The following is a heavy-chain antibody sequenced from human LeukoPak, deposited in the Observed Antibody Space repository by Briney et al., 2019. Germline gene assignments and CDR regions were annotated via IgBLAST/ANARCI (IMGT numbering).Heavy chain of an antibody. J-gene: IGHJ5*02. CDR2: IYYSGST. V-gene: IGHV4-59*06. CDR3: ARDLPGSNWFDP. CDR1: GGSIGSYY. Sequence: SETLSLTCTVSGGSIGSYYWSWIRQPPGKGLEWIGYIYYSGSTYCNPSLKSRVTISVDTSKNQFSLKLSSVTAADTAVYYCARDLPGSNWFDPWGQGTLVTVSS. D-gene: IGHD5-24*01.